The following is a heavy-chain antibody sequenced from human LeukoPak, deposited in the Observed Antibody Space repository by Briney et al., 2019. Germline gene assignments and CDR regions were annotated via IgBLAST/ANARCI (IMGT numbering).Heavy chain of an antibody. CDR1: GYTFTSYY. Sequence: SVKVSCKASGYTFTSYYMHWVRQAPGQGLEWMGIINPSGGSTSYAQKFQGRVTMTRDMSTSTVYMELSSLRSEDTAVYYCARDTVTYYYDSSGPADDYWGQGTLVTVSS. D-gene: IGHD3-22*01. J-gene: IGHJ4*02. V-gene: IGHV1-46*01. CDR2: INPSGGST. CDR3: ARDTVTYYYDSSGPADDY.